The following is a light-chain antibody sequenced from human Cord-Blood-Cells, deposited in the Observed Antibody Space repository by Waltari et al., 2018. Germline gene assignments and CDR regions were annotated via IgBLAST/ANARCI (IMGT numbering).Light chain of an antibody. CDR3: CSYAGSSTWV. CDR2: EDS. Sequence: QSALTQPASVSGSPGQSITISCTGTSSDVGSYNLVSWYQQHPGKDHKLRIYEDSKRASGVSNRCSGSKSGNTDSLTISGLQTEDEADYYCCSYAGSSTWVFGGVTKLTVL. J-gene: IGLJ3*02. CDR1: SSDVGSYNL. V-gene: IGLV2-23*01.